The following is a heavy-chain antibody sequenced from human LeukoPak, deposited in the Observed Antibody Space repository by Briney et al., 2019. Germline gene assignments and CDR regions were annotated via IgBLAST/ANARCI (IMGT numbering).Heavy chain of an antibody. D-gene: IGHD5-24*01. CDR2: INHSGST. CDR1: GGSFSGYY. Sequence: SQTLSLTCAVYGGSFSGYYWSWIRRPPGKGLEWIGEINHSGSTNYNPSLKSRVTISVDTSKNQFSLKLSSVTAADTAVYYCARGRGRWLQLTRYFDYWGQGTLVTVSS. J-gene: IGHJ4*02. V-gene: IGHV4-34*01. CDR3: ARGRGRWLQLTRYFDY.